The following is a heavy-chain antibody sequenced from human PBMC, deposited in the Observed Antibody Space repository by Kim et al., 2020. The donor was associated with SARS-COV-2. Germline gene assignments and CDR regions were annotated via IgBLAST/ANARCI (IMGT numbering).Heavy chain of an antibody. CDR3: VRPHITAANAFDL. Sequence: GGSLRLSCAASGFTFSDYFMSWIRQAPGKGLEWVSYISRDITTVYYADSVKGRFTISRDNAKKSLYLQMNSLRAEDTALYYCVRPHITAANAFDLWGQGTMVTVSS. CDR2: ISRDITTV. D-gene: IGHD6-13*01. CDR1: GFTFSDYF. V-gene: IGHV3-11*04. J-gene: IGHJ3*01.